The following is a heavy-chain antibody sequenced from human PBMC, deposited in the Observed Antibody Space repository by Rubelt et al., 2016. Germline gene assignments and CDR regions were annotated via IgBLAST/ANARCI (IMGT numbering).Heavy chain of an antibody. Sequence: QVQLQQWGAGLLKPSETLSLTCAVYGGSFSGYYWSWIRQPPGKGLEWIGEINHSGSTNYNPSLKSRVTISVDTSKNQLPLKLSSVTAADTAVYYCARGRRGSSSWLGRDYYGMDVWGQGTTVTVSS. V-gene: IGHV4-34*01. CDR1: GGSFSGYY. D-gene: IGHD6-13*01. J-gene: IGHJ6*02. CDR3: ARGRRGSSSWLGRDYYGMDV. CDR2: INHSGST.